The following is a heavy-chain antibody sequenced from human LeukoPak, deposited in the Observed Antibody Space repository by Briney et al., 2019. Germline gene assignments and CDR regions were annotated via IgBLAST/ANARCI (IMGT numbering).Heavy chain of an antibody. V-gene: IGHV1-18*01. D-gene: IGHD3-3*01. Sequence: PLASVKVSCKASGYTFTSYGISWVRQAPGQGLEWMGWISAYNGNTNYAQKLQGRVTMTTDTSTSTAYMELRSLRSDDTAVYYCAREPTGEYDFWSGYYSYWFDPWGQGTLVTVSS. CDR3: AREPTGEYDFWSGYYSYWFDP. CDR1: GYTFTSYG. CDR2: ISAYNGNT. J-gene: IGHJ5*02.